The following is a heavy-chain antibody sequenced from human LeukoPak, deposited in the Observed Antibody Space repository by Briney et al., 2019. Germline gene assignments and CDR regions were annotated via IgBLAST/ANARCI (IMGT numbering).Heavy chain of an antibody. V-gene: IGHV2-70*04. D-gene: IGHD3-22*01. J-gene: IGHJ3*02. Sequence: SGPALVKPTQTLTLTCTFSGFSLSTSGMRVSWIRQPPGKALEWLARIDWDDDKFYSTSLKTRLTISKDTSKNQVVLTMTNMDPVDTATYYCARTYRSSGYAFHIRGQGTMLSVSS. CDR1: GFSLSTSGMR. CDR3: ARTYRSSGYAFHI. CDR2: IDWDDDK.